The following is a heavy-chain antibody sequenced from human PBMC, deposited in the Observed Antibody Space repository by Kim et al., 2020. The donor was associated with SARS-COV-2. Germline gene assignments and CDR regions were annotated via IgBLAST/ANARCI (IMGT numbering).Heavy chain of an antibody. Sequence: SETLSLTCTVSGGSISSGGYYWSWIRQHPGKGLEWIAYSYYSGSTYYNPSLKSRVTISVDTSKNQFSLKLTSVTAADTALYYCASVDLIGWVAAAGHFD. CDR2: SYYSGST. CDR1: GGSISSGGYY. V-gene: IGHV4-31*03. D-gene: IGHD6-13*01. J-gene: IGHJ4*01. CDR3: ASVDLIGWVAAAGHFD.